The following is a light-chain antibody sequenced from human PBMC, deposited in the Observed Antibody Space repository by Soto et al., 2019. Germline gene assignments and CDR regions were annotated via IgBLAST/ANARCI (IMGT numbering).Light chain of an antibody. Sequence: DIQMTQSPSTLSASVGDRVTITCRASQTISGWLAWYQHKPGKAPKLLMYKASTLESGVPSSFSGSGSGTEFTLTISSLQPDDFATYYCQQFNSYPYTFGQGTKLEIK. V-gene: IGKV1-5*03. CDR3: QQFNSYPYT. CDR2: KAS. CDR1: QTISGW. J-gene: IGKJ2*01.